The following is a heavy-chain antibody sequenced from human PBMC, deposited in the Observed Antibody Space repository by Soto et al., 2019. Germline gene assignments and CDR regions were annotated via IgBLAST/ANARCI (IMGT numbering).Heavy chain of an antibody. V-gene: IGHV3-48*02. CDR1: GFSMSGYS. J-gene: IGHJ4*01. D-gene: IGHD2-21*01. Sequence: GGSLRLSCEASGFSMSGYSMCWVRQSAGKGLEWLAYITVVTGNTRYADSAKGRFTISADRGRNSVFLQLNSLRDEDTAVYYCVRDRDLGGDMAHGDFWGQGTLVTVSS. CDR2: ITVVTGNT. CDR3: VRDRDLGGDMAHGDF.